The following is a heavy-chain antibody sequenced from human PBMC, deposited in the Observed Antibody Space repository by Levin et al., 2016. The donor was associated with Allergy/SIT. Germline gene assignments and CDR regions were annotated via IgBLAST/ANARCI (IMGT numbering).Heavy chain of an antibody. Sequence: GGSLRLSCAASGFAFNSYTMNWVRQAPGKGLEWVSSVSTSTGYIKYADSVKGRFTVSGDSARKSVYLELHSLRAEDRAIYFCARGRWSRDGFDLWGQGTMVTVSS. CDR2: VSTSTGYI. V-gene: IGHV3-21*01. CDR1: GFAFNSYT. CDR3: ARGRWSRDGFDL. D-gene: IGHD2-8*02. J-gene: IGHJ3*01.